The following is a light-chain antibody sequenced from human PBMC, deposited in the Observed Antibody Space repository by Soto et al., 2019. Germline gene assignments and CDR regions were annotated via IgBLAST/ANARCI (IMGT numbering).Light chain of an antibody. CDR3: QQYGSSGT. Sequence: EIVLTQSPGTLSLSPGEIATLSCRASQSVSNNYLAWYQQKPGQAPRLLIYGASNRATGIQDRFSGSGSGTEFTLTISRLEPEDFAVYYCQQYGSSGTCGQGTKVDIK. CDR1: QSVSNNY. V-gene: IGKV3-20*01. J-gene: IGKJ1*01. CDR2: GAS.